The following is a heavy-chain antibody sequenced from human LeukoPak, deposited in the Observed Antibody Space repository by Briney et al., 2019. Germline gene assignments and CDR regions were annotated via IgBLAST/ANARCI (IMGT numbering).Heavy chain of an antibody. J-gene: IGHJ4*02. CDR3: ARDGGDYGDAGYFDY. Sequence: SETLSLTCTVSGGSISSYYWSWIRQPPGKGLEWIGYIYYSGSTNYNPSLKSRVTISVDTSKNQFSLKLSSVTAADTGVYYCARDGGDYGDAGYFDYWGQGTLVTVSS. CDR2: IYYSGST. CDR1: GGSISSYY. V-gene: IGHV4-59*01. D-gene: IGHD4-17*01.